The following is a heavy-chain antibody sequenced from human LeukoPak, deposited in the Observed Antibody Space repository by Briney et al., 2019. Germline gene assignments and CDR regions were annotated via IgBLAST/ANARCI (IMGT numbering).Heavy chain of an antibody. J-gene: IGHJ6*03. V-gene: IGHV3-7*01. CDR1: GFTFSSYW. CDR3: ARDGMATITPNDYYYYMDV. D-gene: IGHD5-24*01. CDR2: IKQDGSEK. Sequence: GGSLRLSCAASGFTFSSYWMSWVRQAPGKGLEWVANIKQDGSEKYYVDSVKGRFTISRDNAKNSLYLQMNSLRAEDTAAYYCARDGMATITPNDYYYYMDVWGKGTTVTVSS.